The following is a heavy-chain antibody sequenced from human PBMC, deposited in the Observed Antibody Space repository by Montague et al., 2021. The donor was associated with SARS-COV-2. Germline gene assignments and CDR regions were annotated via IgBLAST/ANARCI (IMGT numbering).Heavy chain of an antibody. J-gene: IGHJ2*01. V-gene: IGHV4-31*03. CDR3: ARNRGWGSRGAGYIDL. CDR1: GGSISGDNYY. CDR2: IYYTGST. Sequence: TRSLTCTVSGGSISGDNYYWTWIRQHPGKGLEWIAYIYYTGSTXYNPSLQSRLRTSLDTSKNQFSLTLTSVTAADTAIYYCARNRGWGSRGAGYIDLWGRGTLVTVSS. D-gene: IGHD7-27*01.